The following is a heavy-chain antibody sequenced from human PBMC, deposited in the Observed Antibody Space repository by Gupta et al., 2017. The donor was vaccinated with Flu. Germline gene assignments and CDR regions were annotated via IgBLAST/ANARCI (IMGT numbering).Heavy chain of an antibody. CDR2: FNNFDGHI. J-gene: IGHJ4*02. V-gene: IGHV1-18*01. D-gene: IGHD1-1*01. Sequence: QVHLVQSGTEMKKTGASVKVSCRASGYTFSNYGVTWVRQAPGQGLEWMGWFNNFDGHIQYSENFRGRLTLSADSSMNTVYMELRGLTPGDTAMYYCVRDANWNCDYWGQGTLVTVS. CDR1: GYTFSNYG. CDR3: VRDANWNCDY.